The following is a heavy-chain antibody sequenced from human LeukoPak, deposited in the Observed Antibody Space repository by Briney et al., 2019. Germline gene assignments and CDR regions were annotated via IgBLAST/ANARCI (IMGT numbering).Heavy chain of an antibody. Sequence: GGSLRLSCAASGFPFSTYAMSWVRQAPGKGLEWVSSIRGSDGSTYYADSVKGRFAISRDNSTNTLYLQMNSLRAEDTAVYYCAKDVYGDYGGLDYWGQGTLVTVSS. CDR3: AKDVYGDYGGLDY. CDR1: GFPFSTYA. CDR2: IRGSDGST. J-gene: IGHJ4*02. V-gene: IGHV3-23*01. D-gene: IGHD4-17*01.